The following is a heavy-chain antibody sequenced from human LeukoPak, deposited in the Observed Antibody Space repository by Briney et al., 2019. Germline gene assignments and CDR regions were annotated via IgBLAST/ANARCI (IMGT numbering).Heavy chain of an antibody. D-gene: IGHD2-15*01. CDR3: ARDVGYCSGVTCPYVHWHFDL. CDR2: IDYSGST. CDR1: GVSTSSYF. J-gene: IGHJ2*01. V-gene: IGHV4-59*01. Sequence: SETLSLTCTVSGVSTSSYFWSWIRQPPGKGLEWIGYIDYSGSTDYNPSLNSRVTISIDTSKNQLSLKLSSVTAADTAVYYCARDVGYCSGVTCPYVHWHFDLWGRGTLVSVSS.